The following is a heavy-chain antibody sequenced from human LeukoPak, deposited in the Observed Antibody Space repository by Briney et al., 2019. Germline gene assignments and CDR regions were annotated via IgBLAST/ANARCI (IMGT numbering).Heavy chain of an antibody. J-gene: IGHJ4*02. CDR2: IRYDGSNK. CDR3: AKEWYDFWSGYCFDY. CDR1: GFTFSSYG. V-gene: IGHV3-30*02. D-gene: IGHD3-3*01. Sequence: GGSLRLSCAASGFTFSSYGMHWVRQAPGKGLEWVAFIRYDGSNKYYADSVKGRFTISRDNSKNTLYLQMNSLRAEDTAVYYYAKEWYDFWSGYCFDYWGQGTLVAVSS.